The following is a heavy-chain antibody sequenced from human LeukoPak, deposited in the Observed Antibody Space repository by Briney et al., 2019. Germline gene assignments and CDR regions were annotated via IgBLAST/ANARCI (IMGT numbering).Heavy chain of an antibody. CDR3: ATRLLWFGESSHGFVY. D-gene: IGHD3-10*01. V-gene: IGHV1-24*01. CDR2: FDPEDGET. Sequence: ASVKVSCKVSGYTLTELSMHWVRQAPGKGLEWMGGFDPEDGETIYAQKFQGRVTMTEDTSTDTAYMELSSLRSEDTAVYYCATRLLWFGESSHGFVYWGQGTLVTVSS. J-gene: IGHJ4*02. CDR1: GYTLTELS.